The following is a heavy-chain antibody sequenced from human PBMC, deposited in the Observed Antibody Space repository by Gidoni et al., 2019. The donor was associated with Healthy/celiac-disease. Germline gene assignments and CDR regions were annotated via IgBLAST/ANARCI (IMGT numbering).Heavy chain of an antibody. J-gene: IGHJ6*02. D-gene: IGHD3-22*01. CDR1: GFTFSSYA. V-gene: IGHV3-30-3*01. Sequence: QVQLVESGGGVVQPGRSLSLSCAASGFTFSSYAMHWFRQAPGKGLEWVAVISYDGSNKYYADSVKGRFTISRDNSKNTLYLQMNSLRAEDTAVYYCARGYYDSSGYYYQFDYYYGMDVWGQGTTVTVSS. CDR2: ISYDGSNK. CDR3: ARGYYDSSGYYYQFDYYYGMDV.